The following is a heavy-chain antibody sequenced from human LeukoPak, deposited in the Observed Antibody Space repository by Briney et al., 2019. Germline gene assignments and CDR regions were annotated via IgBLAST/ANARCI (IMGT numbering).Heavy chain of an antibody. Sequence: SETLSLTCTVSGGSISSGSYYWSWIRQPAGKGLEWIGRNTSGSTNYNPSLKSRVTISLDTSKNQFSLKLSSVTAADTAVYYCANSIDFDYGDYYFDYWGQGALVTISS. CDR2: NTSGST. V-gene: IGHV4-61*02. CDR3: ANSIDFDYGDYYFDY. J-gene: IGHJ4*02. CDR1: GGSISSGSYY. D-gene: IGHD4-17*01.